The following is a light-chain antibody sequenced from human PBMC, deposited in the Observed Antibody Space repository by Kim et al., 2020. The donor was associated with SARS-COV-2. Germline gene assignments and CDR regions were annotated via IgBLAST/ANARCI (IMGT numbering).Light chain of an antibody. V-gene: IGLV3-19*01. Sequence: SSELTQDPAASVALGQTVRITCQGDSLRSYYTTWYQQKPGQAPIVVVYGKNNRPSGIPDRFSGSSSGNTASLTITGTQAGDEADYYCNSRDNNDNVLFGGGTQLTVL. CDR2: GKN. CDR1: SLRSYY. J-gene: IGLJ2*01. CDR3: NSRDNNDNVL.